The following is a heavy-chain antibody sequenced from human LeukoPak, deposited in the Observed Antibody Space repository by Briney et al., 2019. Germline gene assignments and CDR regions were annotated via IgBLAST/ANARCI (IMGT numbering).Heavy chain of an antibody. Sequence: PGGSLRLSCAASGFTFSNYWMHWVRQAPGKGLEWVSLISWDGGSTYYADSVKGRFTISRDNSKNSLYLQMNSLRTEDTALYYCARVGATEGYYFDYWGQGTLVTVSS. V-gene: IGHV3-43*01. D-gene: IGHD1-26*01. CDR1: GFTFSNYW. J-gene: IGHJ4*02. CDR2: ISWDGGST. CDR3: ARVGATEGYYFDY.